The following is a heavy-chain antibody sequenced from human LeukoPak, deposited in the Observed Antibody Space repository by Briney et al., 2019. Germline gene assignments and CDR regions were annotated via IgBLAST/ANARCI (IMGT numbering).Heavy chain of an antibody. J-gene: IGHJ4*02. D-gene: IGHD6-19*01. CDR2: ISAYNGNT. CDR3: ARSVGGWFFYYFDY. Sequence: GASVKVSCKASGCTFTSYGISWVRQAPGQGLEWMGWISAYNGNTNYAQKLQGRVTMTTDASTSTAYMELRSLRSDDTAVYYCARSVGGWFFYYFDYWGQGTLVTVSA. V-gene: IGHV1-18*01. CDR1: GCTFTSYG.